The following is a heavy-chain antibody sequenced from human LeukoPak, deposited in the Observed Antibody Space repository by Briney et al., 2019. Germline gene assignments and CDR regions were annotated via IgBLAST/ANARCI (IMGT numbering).Heavy chain of an antibody. J-gene: IGHJ4*02. Sequence: GASVKVSCKTSGYTFTSYDLNWVRQAPGQGLEWMGWVNPNSGNTGYAQKFQGRVTMTMDPSISTAYMELSSLRSEDTAVYYCARRSDDYDSSAYYRWGQGTLVTVSS. CDR2: VNPNSGNT. CDR1: GYTFTSYD. D-gene: IGHD3-22*01. V-gene: IGHV1-8*01. CDR3: ARRSDDYDSSAYYR.